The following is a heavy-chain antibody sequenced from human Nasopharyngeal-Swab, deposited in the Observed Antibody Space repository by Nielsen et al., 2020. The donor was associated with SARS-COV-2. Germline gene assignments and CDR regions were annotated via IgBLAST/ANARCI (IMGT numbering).Heavy chain of an antibody. CDR3: ARGRATMVRGARGKPYYMDV. CDR1: GGSFSGYY. J-gene: IGHJ6*03. CDR2: INHSGST. Sequence: SETLSLTCAAYGGSFSGYYWSWIRQPPGKGLEWIGEINHSGSTNYNPSLKSRVTISVDTSKNQFSLKLSSVTAADTAVYYCARGRATMVRGARGKPYYMDVWGKGTTVTVSS. V-gene: IGHV4-34*01. D-gene: IGHD3-10*01.